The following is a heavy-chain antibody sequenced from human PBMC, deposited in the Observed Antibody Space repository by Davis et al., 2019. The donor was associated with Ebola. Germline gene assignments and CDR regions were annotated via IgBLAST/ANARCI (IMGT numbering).Heavy chain of an antibody. CDR2: IIPILGIA. CDR3: ARDLGGDFWSGYFDY. Sequence: AASVKVSCKASGYTFTSYGISWVRQAPGQGLEWMGRIIPILGIANYAQKFQGRVTITADKSTSTAYMELSSLRSEDTAVYYCARDLGGDFWSGYFDYWGQGTLVTVSS. V-gene: IGHV1-69*04. J-gene: IGHJ4*02. D-gene: IGHD3-3*01. CDR1: GYTFTSYG.